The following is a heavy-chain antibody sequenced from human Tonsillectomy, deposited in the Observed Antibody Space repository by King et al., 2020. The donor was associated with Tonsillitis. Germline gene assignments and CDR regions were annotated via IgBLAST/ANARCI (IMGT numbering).Heavy chain of an antibody. V-gene: IGHV3-15*01. CDR3: TTVHSSSWYWYFDL. J-gene: IGHJ2*01. CDR2: IKSKTDGGTT. Sequence: VKLVESGGGLVKPGGSLRLSCAASGFTFSNAWMSWVRQAPGKGLEWVGRIKSKTDGGTTDYAAPVKGRFTISRDDSKNTLYLQMNSLKTEDTAVYYCTTVHSSSWYWYFDLWGRGTLVTVSS. CDR1: GFTFSNAW. D-gene: IGHD6-13*01.